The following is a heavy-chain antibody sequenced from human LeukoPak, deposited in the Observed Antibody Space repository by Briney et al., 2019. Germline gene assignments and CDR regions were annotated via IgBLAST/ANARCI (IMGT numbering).Heavy chain of an antibody. D-gene: IGHD3-22*01. V-gene: IGHV3-20*04. CDR3: AKDRGYDSSGYYYEDYFDY. Sequence: GGSLRLSCAASGFTFDDYGMSWVRQAPGKGLEWVSGINWNGGSTGYADSVKGRFTISRDNAKNSLYLQMNSLRTEDTALYYCAKDRGYDSSGYYYEDYFDYWGQGTLVTVSS. CDR2: INWNGGST. CDR1: GFTFDDYG. J-gene: IGHJ4*02.